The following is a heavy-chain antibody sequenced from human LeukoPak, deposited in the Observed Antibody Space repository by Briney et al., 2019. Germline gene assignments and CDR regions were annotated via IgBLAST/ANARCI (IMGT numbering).Heavy chain of an antibody. CDR1: GFTFSSYE. V-gene: IGHV3-48*03. D-gene: IGHD1-26*01. J-gene: IGHJ4*02. CDR3: ARGDSGSYYFDY. CDR2: ISSSGSTI. Sequence: GSLRLSCAASGFTFSSYEMNWVRQAPGKGLEWVSYISSSGSTIYYADSVKGRFTISRDNAKNSLYLQMNSLRAEDTAVYYCARGDSGSYYFDYWGQGTLVTASS.